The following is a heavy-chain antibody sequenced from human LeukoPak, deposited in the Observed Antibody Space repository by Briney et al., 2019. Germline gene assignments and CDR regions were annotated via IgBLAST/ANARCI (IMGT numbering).Heavy chain of an antibody. V-gene: IGHV3-53*01. CDR1: GFTLSSNY. CDR2: IYSGGST. Sequence: GGSLRLSCAASGFTLSSNYMSWVRQAPGKGLEWVSIIYSGGSTFYADSVKGRFTISRDNSKNTLYLQMNSLRAEDTAVYYCARGGSYLSAFDIWGQGTMVTVSS. J-gene: IGHJ3*02. D-gene: IGHD1-26*01. CDR3: ARGGSYLSAFDI.